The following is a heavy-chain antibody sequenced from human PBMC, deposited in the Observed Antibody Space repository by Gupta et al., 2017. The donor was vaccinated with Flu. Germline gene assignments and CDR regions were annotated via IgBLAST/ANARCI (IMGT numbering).Heavy chain of an antibody. V-gene: IGHV1-46*03. D-gene: IGHD1-26*01. CDR3: ARDRVGASRFDAFDP. CDR2: ISPSGGGT. Sequence: QVQLVQSGAEVKKPGASVKVSCTTSGYTFTDYYIHWVRQAPGQGLEWMGVISPSGGGTSYAQKFQDRVTVTRDTSTSTVYMELRSLRSEDTAMYYCARDRVGASRFDAFDPWGQGIVVTVSS. CDR1: GYTFTDYY. J-gene: IGHJ5*02.